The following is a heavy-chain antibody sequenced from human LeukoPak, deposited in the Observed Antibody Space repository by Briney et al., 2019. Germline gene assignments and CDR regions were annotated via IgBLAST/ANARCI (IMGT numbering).Heavy chain of an antibody. J-gene: IGHJ3*02. V-gene: IGHV4-61*05. CDR3: ARVARITMIVVVITDDPFDI. D-gene: IGHD3-22*01. Sequence: SETLSLTCTVSGGSISSSSYYWSWIRQPPGKGLEWIGYIYYSGSTYYNPSLKSRVTISVDTSKNQFSLKLSSVTAADTAVYYCARVARITMIVVVITDDPFDIWGQGTMVTVSS. CDR2: IYYSGST. CDR1: GGSISSSSYY.